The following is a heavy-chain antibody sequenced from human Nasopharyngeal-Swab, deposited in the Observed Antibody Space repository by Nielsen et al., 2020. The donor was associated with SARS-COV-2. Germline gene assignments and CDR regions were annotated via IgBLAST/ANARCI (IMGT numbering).Heavy chain of an antibody. D-gene: IGHD3-22*01. CDR1: GYTFTGYY. V-gene: IGHV1-69*10. CDR2: IIPILGIA. J-gene: IGHJ4*02. CDR3: ARGGREYYYDSSGYYYFDY. Sequence: SVKVSCKASGYTFTGYYMHWVRQAPGQGLEWMGWIIPILGIANYAQKFQGRVTITADKSTSTAYMELSSLRSEDTAVYYCARGGREYYYDSSGYYYFDYWGQGTLVTVSS.